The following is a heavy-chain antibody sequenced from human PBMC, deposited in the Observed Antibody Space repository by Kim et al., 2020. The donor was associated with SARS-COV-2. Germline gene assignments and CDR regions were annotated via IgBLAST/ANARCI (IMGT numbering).Heavy chain of an antibody. CDR2: ISPNSGGT. J-gene: IGHJ4*02. V-gene: IGHV1-2*06. CDR3: ARAQFDILSGYAPPAY. D-gene: IGHD3-9*01. Sequence: ASVKVSCKASGYTFTDYYIHWVRQAPGQGLEWMGRISPNSGGTNYAQKFQGRVTLTRDTSISTAYMELTRLISDETAGYYCARAQFDILSGYAPPAYWGQGTLVTVSS. CDR1: GYTFTDYY.